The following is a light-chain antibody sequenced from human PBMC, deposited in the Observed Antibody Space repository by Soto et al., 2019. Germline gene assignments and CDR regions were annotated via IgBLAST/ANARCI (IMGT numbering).Light chain of an antibody. J-gene: IGLJ2*01. V-gene: IGLV1-40*01. CDR3: QSYDRSLSAV. CDR1: SSNIGAGYD. CDR2: GNS. Sequence: QSVLTPPPSVSGAPGQRVTISCTGSSSNIGAGYDVHWYQQLPGTAPKLLIYGNSNRPSGVPDRFSGSKSGTSASLAITGLQAEDEADYYCQSYDRSLSAVFGGGTKLTVL.